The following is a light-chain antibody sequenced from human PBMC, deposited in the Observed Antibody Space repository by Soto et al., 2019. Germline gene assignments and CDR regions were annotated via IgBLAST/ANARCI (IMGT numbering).Light chain of an antibody. CDR1: SSNIGSDS. V-gene: IGLV1-44*01. J-gene: IGLJ1*01. CDR2: KNN. Sequence: QSALAQPPSASGIPGQRVTISCSGSSSNIGSDSVNWYQQLPGTAPKLLIHKNNHRPSGVPDRFSGSRSGTSASLAISGLQSEDEADYYCATWDDSLNGYVFGTGTKVTVL. CDR3: ATWDDSLNGYV.